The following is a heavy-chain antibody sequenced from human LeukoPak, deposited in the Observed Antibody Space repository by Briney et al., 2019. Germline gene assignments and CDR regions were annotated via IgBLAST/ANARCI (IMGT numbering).Heavy chain of an antibody. CDR1: GYIVSEFT. CDR3: ATRSILGYYYHYVDV. D-gene: IGHD3-22*01. J-gene: IGHJ6*03. CDR2: FDPEDVET. V-gene: IGHV1-24*01. Sequence: ASVKVSCKVSGYIVSEFTIHWVRQTPGKRLEWMGGFDPEDVETVYSQMFKGRLTPTEDTSTNTAYMELTGLTSADTAIYYCATRSILGYYYHYVDVWGKGTPVTVSS.